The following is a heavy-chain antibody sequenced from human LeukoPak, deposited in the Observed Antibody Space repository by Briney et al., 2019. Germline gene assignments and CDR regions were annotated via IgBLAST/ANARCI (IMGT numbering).Heavy chain of an antibody. CDR3: ARYDFWSGYYDY. CDR1: GFTFSSYD. CDR2: IGTAGDT. D-gene: IGHD3-3*01. Sequence: GGSLRLSCEASGFTFSSYDMHWVRQATGKGLEWVSAIGTAGDTYYPGSVKGRFTISRENAKNSLYLQMNSLRAGDTAVYYCARYDFWSGYYDYWGQGTLVTVSS. V-gene: IGHV3-13*01. J-gene: IGHJ4*02.